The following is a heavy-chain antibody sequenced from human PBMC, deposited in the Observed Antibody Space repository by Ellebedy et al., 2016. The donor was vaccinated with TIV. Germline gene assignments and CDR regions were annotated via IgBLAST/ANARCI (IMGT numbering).Heavy chain of an antibody. V-gene: IGHV4-34*01. CDR1: GASFSHYY. D-gene: IGHD2-2*01. CDR3: AREGRYCSSTSCYNWFDP. J-gene: IGHJ5*02. Sequence: GSLRLXCAVYGASFSHYYWSWIRLPPGKGLEWIGEINHSGSTYYNPSLKSRVSITVDRSKNQFSLKLTSVTVADTAVYFCAREGRYCSSTSCYNWFDPWGQGTLVTVTS. CDR2: INHSGST.